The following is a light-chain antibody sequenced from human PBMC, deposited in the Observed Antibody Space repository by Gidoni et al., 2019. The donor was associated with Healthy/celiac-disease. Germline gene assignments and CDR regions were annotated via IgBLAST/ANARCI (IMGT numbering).Light chain of an antibody. CDR1: QSVSSSY. Sequence: EIVSTQSPGTLSLSPGERATLPCRASQSVSSSYLAWYQQKPGQAPRLLFYGASSRATGIPDRFSGSGSGTDFTLTISRLEPEDFAVYYCQQYNSSRWTFGQGTKVEIK. V-gene: IGKV3-20*01. J-gene: IGKJ1*01. CDR3: QQYNSSRWT. CDR2: GAS.